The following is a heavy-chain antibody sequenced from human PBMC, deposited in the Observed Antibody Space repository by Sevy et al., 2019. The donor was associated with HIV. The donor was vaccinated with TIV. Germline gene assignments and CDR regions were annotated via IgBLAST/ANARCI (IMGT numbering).Heavy chain of an antibody. D-gene: IGHD1-26*01. J-gene: IGHJ4*02. V-gene: IGHV3-15*01. CDR3: TAVVGASDFDY. Sequence: GGSLRLSCAASGFTFTNAWMSWVRQAPGKGLEWVGRIKSKTEAATRDFAAPVKGRFAISRDESKNTLYLQMDSLKTEDTGVYYCTAVVGASDFDYWGQGILVTVSS. CDR2: IKSKTEAATR. CDR1: GFTFTNAW.